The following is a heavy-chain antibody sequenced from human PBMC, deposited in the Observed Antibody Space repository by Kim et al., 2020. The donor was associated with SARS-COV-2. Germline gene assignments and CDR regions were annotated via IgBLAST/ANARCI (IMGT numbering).Heavy chain of an antibody. D-gene: IGHD3-22*01. CDR1: GFTFSSYW. V-gene: IGHV3-7*01. CDR3: ASSFYDSSGYYPY. CDR2: IKQDGSEK. Sequence: GGSLRLSCAASGFTFSSYWMSWVRQAPGKGLEWVANIKQDGSEKYYVDSVKGRFTISRDNAKNSLYLQMNSLRAEDTAVYYCASSFYDSSGYYPYWGQGTLVTVSS. J-gene: IGHJ4*02.